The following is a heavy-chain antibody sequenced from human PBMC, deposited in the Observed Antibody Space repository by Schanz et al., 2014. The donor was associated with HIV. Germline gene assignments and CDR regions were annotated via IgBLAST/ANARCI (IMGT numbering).Heavy chain of an antibody. V-gene: IGHV3-33*06. D-gene: IGHD1-1*01. J-gene: IGHJ6*02. Sequence: QVQLVESGGGVVQPGRSLRLSCAASGLTFSNYGMHWVRQAPGKGLEWVAVIWYDGSNKYYADSVKGRFTISRDNSKNTLYLQMNSLRAEDTAVYYCTKEVPPDVWGQGTTVTVSS. CDR2: IWYDGSNK. CDR1: GLTFSNYG. CDR3: TKEVPPDV.